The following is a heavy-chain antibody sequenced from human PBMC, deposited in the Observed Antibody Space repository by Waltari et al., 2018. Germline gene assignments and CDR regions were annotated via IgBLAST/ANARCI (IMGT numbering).Heavy chain of an antibody. CDR1: GYPFTASY. CDR3: ATYREYYYDSSGYYVGAFDI. V-gene: IGHV1-69-2*01. D-gene: IGHD3-22*01. CDR2: VDPEDGET. J-gene: IGHJ3*02. Sequence: EVQLVQSGAAVKKPGATVKIPCKVSGYPFTASYMHWVPPAPGKGLEWMGLVDPEDGETIYAEKCQGRVTITADTSTDTAYMELSSLRSEDTAVYYCATYREYYYDSSGYYVGAFDIWGQGTMVTVSS.